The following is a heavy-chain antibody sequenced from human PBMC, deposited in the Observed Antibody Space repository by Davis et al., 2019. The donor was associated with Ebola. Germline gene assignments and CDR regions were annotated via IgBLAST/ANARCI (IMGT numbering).Heavy chain of an antibody. D-gene: IGHD3-10*01. Sequence: PGGSLRLSCTVSGGSISSYYWSWIRQPPGKGLEWIGYIYYSGSTNYNPSLKSRVTISVDTSKNQFSLKLSSVTAADTAVYYCARGYRRGYWYFDLWGRGTLVTVSS. J-gene: IGHJ2*01. CDR1: GGSISSYY. CDR3: ARGYRRGYWYFDL. CDR2: IYYSGST. V-gene: IGHV4-59*01.